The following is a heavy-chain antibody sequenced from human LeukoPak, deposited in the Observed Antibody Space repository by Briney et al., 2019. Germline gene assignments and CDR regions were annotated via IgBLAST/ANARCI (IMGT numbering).Heavy chain of an antibody. Sequence: ASVKVSCKASGYTFTGYYMHWVRQAPGQGLEWMGWINPNSGGTNYAQKFQGRVTMTTDTSTSTAYMELRSLRSDDTAVYYCARDTARYDFWSGYHNWFDPWGQGTLVTVSS. D-gene: IGHD3-3*01. CDR1: GYTFTGYY. CDR2: INPNSGGT. J-gene: IGHJ5*02. V-gene: IGHV1-2*02. CDR3: ARDTARYDFWSGYHNWFDP.